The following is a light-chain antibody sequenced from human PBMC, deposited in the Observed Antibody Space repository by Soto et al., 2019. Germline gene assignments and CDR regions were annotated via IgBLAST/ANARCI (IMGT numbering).Light chain of an antibody. CDR3: QQYYSTPLT. Sequence: DIVMTQSPDSLAVSLGERATINCKSSQTILYSSNNKNCLAWYQQKPGQPPKLLIYWASARESGVPDRFSGSGSGTDFTLTISVLQAEDVAVYYCQQYYSTPLTFGGGTKVEI. CDR1: QTILYSSNNKNC. J-gene: IGKJ4*01. V-gene: IGKV4-1*01. CDR2: WAS.